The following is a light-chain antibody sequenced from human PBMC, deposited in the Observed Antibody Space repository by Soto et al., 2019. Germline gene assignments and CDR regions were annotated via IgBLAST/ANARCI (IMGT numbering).Light chain of an antibody. Sequence: DIQMTPSPSSMSASVVGRVSITFRASQGISSWLAWYQQKPGKAPKFLIYAASTLQSGVPSRFSGSGSGTDFTLTISSLEPEDFAVYYCQQRSNWWPVGQGTKVDI. J-gene: IGKJ1*01. CDR3: QQRSNWWP. CDR2: AAS. V-gene: IGKV1-12*01. CDR1: QGISSW.